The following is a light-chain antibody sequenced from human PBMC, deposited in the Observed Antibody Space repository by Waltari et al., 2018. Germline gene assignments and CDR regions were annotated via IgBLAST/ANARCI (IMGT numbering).Light chain of an antibody. V-gene: IGKV2-28*01. CDR1: QGLLHSNGYNY. J-gene: IGKJ1*01. CDR2: LGS. Sequence: DIVMSQSPLFLPVTPGEPASISCRSSQGLLHSNGYNYLDWYLQKPGQSPQLLIYLGSNRASGVPDRFSGSGSGTDFTLKISRVEAEDVGVYYCMQALQTPRTFGQGTKVEIK. CDR3: MQALQTPRT.